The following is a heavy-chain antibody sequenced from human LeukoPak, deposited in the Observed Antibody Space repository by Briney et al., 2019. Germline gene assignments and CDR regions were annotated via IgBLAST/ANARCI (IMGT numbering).Heavy chain of an antibody. CDR1: GGSISSGGYY. D-gene: IGHD3-22*01. CDR3: ARLSNYYDSSGQYYFDY. CDR2: IYYSGST. Sequence: SETLSLTCTVSGGSISSGGYYWSWIRQHPGKGLEWIGYIYYSGSTYYNPSLKGRVTISVDTSKNQFSLKLSSVTAADTAVYYCARLSNYYDSSGQYYFDYWGQGILVTVSS. V-gene: IGHV4-31*03. J-gene: IGHJ4*02.